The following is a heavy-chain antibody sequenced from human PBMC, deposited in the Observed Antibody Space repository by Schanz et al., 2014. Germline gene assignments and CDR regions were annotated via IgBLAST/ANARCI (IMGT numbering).Heavy chain of an antibody. CDR1: GGSISSSNW. V-gene: IGHV4-4*02. J-gene: IGHJ5*02. D-gene: IGHD5-18*01. Sequence: QVQLQESGPGLVKPSGTLSLTCAVSGGSISSSNWWSWVRQPPGKGLEGIGEIYHSGSTNYKPSLKSRVTISADKSKNQSSLKLRSVTAADTAVYYCARRSVSPSGNSYGYVVAWFDPWGQGTLVTVSS. CDR3: ARRSVSPSGNSYGYVVAWFDP. CDR2: IYHSGST.